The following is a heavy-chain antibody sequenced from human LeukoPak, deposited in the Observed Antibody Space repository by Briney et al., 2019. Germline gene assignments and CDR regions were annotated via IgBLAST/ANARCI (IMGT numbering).Heavy chain of an antibody. J-gene: IGHJ4*02. CDR1: GYTFTGYY. Sequence: ASVKVSCKASGYTFTGYYMHWVRQAPGQGLEWMGWINPNSGGTNYAQKFQGRVTMTRDTSISTAYMELSRLRSEDTAVYYCARGDYYDSSGYLYWGQGTLVTVSS. D-gene: IGHD3-22*01. CDR2: INPNSGGT. V-gene: IGHV1-2*02. CDR3: ARGDYYDSSGYLY.